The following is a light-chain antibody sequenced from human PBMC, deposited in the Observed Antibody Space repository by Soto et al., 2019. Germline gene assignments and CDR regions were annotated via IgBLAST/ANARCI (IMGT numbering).Light chain of an antibody. CDR3: QQYYSSPFT. J-gene: IGKJ5*01. Sequence: AIRMTQSPSSLSASTGDRVTITCRASQGISSYLAWYQQKPGKAPKLLIYAASTLQSGDPSRFSGSGSGTDFTVNIICLQSEDFATYYCQQYYSSPFTVGRGKRLELK. CDR1: QGISSY. CDR2: AAS. V-gene: IGKV1-8*01.